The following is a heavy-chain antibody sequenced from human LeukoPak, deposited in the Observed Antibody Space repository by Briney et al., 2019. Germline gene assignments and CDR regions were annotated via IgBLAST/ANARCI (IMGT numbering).Heavy chain of an antibody. D-gene: IGHD6-19*01. J-gene: IGHJ5*02. CDR1: GGTFSSYA. CDR3: ATGYSSGWYWNWFDP. CDR2: FDPEDGET. Sequence: ASVKVSCKASGGTFSSYAISWVRQAPGQGLEWMGGFDPEDGETIYAQKFQGRVTMTEDTSTDTAYMELSSLRSEDTAVYYCATGYSSGWYWNWFDPWGQGTLVTVSS. V-gene: IGHV1-24*01.